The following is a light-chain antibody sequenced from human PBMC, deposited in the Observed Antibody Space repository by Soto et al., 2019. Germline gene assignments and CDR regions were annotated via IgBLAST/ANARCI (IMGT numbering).Light chain of an antibody. CDR2: KAS. CDR1: QSITSC. CDR3: QQYDTFPYT. V-gene: IGKV1-5*03. Sequence: DIQMTQSPSTLSASVGDRVTLTCRASQSITSCLAWYHQGPRKAPRLLIYKASSLESGVPSRFSGSGSGTEFTLTISNLQPEDVATYYCQQYDTFPYTFGQGTKVDIK. J-gene: IGKJ2*01.